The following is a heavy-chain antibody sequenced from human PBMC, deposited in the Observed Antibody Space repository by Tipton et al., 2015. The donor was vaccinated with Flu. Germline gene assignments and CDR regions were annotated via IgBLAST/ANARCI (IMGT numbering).Heavy chain of an antibody. CDR3: SRDFCSGGFCYPDY. J-gene: IGHJ4*02. D-gene: IGHD2-15*01. CDR2: IYTTGST. V-gene: IGHV4-61*02. Sequence: LRLSCNVSGDSISTGSLYWNWIRQPAGKALEWIGRIYTTGSTTYNPSLKSRVTISLDTSKNQFSLKLSSVTAADTAVYYCSRDFCSGGFCYPDYWGRGTLVTVSS. CDR1: GDSISTGSLY.